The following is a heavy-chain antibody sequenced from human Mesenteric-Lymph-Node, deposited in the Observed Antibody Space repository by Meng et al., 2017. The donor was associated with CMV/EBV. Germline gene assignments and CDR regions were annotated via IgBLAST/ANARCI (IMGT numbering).Heavy chain of an antibody. V-gene: IGHV4-31*02. D-gene: IGHD3-9*01. Sequence: TVSGGSISSGGSYWNWVRQHPGKGLEWIGYIYYSGSTYYNPSLKSRVTLSVDTSNNQFSLKLTSVTAADTAVYYCARGKEFLTGSLDYWGQGALVTVSS. CDR1: GGSISSGGSY. CDR2: IYYSGST. J-gene: IGHJ4*02. CDR3: ARGKEFLTGSLDY.